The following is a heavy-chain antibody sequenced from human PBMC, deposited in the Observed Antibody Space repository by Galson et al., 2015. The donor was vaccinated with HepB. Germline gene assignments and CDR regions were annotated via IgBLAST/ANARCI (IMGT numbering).Heavy chain of an antibody. V-gene: IGHV1-46*01. J-gene: IGHJ3*02. CDR2: INPSGGST. Sequence: SVKVSCKVFGGSFSTYAISWVRQAPGQGLEWMGIINPSGGSTSYAQKFQGRVTMTRDTSTSTVYMELSSLRSEDTAVYYCARRAMFHAFDIWGQGTMVTVSS. D-gene: IGHD3-10*02. CDR3: ARRAMFHAFDI. CDR1: GGSFSTYA.